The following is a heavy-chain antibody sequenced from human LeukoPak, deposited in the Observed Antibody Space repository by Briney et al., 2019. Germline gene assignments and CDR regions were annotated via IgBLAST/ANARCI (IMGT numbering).Heavy chain of an antibody. D-gene: IGHD5-18*01. CDR2: IYYSRST. CDR3: ARQMDTAMVTGHYYYYMDV. J-gene: IGHJ6*03. CDR1: GGSISSYY. V-gene: IGHV4-59*08. Sequence: DTLSLTCTASGGSISSYYRSWIRQPPGQGLEWIGYIYYSRSTNYNPSLKSRVTISVDTYKNQFSLKLSSVTAADTAVYYCARQMDTAMVTGHYYYYMDVWGKGTTVTVSS.